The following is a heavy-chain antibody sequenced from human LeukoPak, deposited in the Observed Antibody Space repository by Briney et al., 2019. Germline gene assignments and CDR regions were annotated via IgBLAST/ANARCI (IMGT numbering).Heavy chain of an antibody. CDR1: GNSISSGDNY. CDR2: IYTSGST. Sequence: SETLSLTCTVSGNSISSGDNYWSWIRQPAGKGLEWIGRIYTSGSTNYNPSLKSRVTISGDTSKNQFSLRLSSVTAADTAVYYCARLHLLTGYRKSAPSHVWFDPWGQGTLVTVSS. V-gene: IGHV4-61*02. D-gene: IGHD3-9*01. CDR3: ARLHLLTGYRKSAPSHVWFDP. J-gene: IGHJ5*02.